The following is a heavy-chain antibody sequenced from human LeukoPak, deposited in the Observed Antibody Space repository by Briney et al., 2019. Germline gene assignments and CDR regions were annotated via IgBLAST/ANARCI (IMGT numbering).Heavy chain of an antibody. CDR3: ARGASSWEYTTFDV. D-gene: IGHD6-13*01. Sequence: GGSLRLSCAASGFKFTNYAMHWVRQAPGKGLEWVSTIGGSGVTKFYADSVAGRFTISRDNSNNALFLQMNNLRAEDMAIYYCARGASSWEYTTFDVWGQGAIVTVFS. V-gene: IGHV3-23*01. CDR2: IGGSGVTK. CDR1: GFKFTNYA. J-gene: IGHJ3*01.